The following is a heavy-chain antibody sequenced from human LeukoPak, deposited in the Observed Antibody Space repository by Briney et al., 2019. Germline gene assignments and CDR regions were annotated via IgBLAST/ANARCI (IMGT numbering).Heavy chain of an antibody. D-gene: IGHD3-22*01. CDR3: ARQTYDNTYYFDF. V-gene: IGHV4-59*08. J-gene: IGHJ4*02. CDR1: GGSISSYY. Sequence: RASETLSLTCTVSGGSISSYYWSWIRQPPGKGLEWIGYIYYSGSTYYNSSLKSRVTIPVDTTKTQLSLSLTSVTAADTAVYYCARQTYDNTYYFDFWGQGTLVTVSS. CDR2: IYYSGST.